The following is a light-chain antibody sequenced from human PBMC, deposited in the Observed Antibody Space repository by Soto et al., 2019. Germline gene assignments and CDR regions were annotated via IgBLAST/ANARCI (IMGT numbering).Light chain of an antibody. Sequence: DIVMTQSPLSLPVTPGEPASISCRSSQSLLHSNGYNYLDWYLQKPGQSPKLLIYLGSDRATGVPARFSGSGSGTDFTLTISRVEAEDVGVYYCLQALQSPWTFGQGTKVEIK. CDR1: QSLLHSNGYNY. J-gene: IGKJ1*01. CDR2: LGS. CDR3: LQALQSPWT. V-gene: IGKV2-28*01.